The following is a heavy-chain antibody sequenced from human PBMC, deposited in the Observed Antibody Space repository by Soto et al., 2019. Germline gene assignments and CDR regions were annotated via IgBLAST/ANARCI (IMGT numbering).Heavy chain of an antibody. CDR3: ARPLVAPVAGPYHYGMDV. CDR2: IWYDGNTK. J-gene: IGHJ6*02. Sequence: QIQLVESGGGVVQPGRSLRLSCVASGFTFNSYGFNWVRQAPGKGLEWVAVIWYDGNTKYYADSVKGRFTISRDNLRNTLYLQMNSLTAEDTAVYYCARPLVAPVAGPYHYGMDVWGQGTTVTVSS. D-gene: IGHD6-19*01. V-gene: IGHV3-33*01. CDR1: GFTFNSYG.